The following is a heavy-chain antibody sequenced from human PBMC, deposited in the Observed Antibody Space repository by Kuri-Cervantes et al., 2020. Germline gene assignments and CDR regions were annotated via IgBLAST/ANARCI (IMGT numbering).Heavy chain of an antibody. Sequence: SETLSLTCAVSGGSISSSNWWSWVRQPPGKGLEWIGEIYHSGSTNYNPSLKSRVTISVDKSKNQFSLKLTSVTAADTAVYYCARDPAGSATLYGMDVWGQGTTVTVSS. CDR2: IYHSGST. CDR1: GGSISSSNW. CDR3: ARDPAGSATLYGMDV. J-gene: IGHJ6*02. V-gene: IGHV4-4*02.